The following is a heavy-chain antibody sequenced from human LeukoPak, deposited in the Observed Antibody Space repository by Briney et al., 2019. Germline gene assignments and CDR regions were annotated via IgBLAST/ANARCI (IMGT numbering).Heavy chain of an antibody. Sequence: GGSLRLSCAASGFTFSSYAMSWVRQAPGKELEWVSAISGSGGSTYYADSVKGRFTISRDNSKNTLYLQMNSLRAEDTAVYYCAKEPNGYSYGYPYYFDYWGQGTLVTVSS. D-gene: IGHD5-18*01. CDR3: AKEPNGYSYGYPYYFDY. CDR2: ISGSGGST. CDR1: GFTFSSYA. V-gene: IGHV3-23*01. J-gene: IGHJ4*02.